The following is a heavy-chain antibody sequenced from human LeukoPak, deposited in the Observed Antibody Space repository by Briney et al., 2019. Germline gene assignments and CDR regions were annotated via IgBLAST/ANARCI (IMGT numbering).Heavy chain of an antibody. D-gene: IGHD1-26*01. CDR3: ARGRVGAAPDY. CDR1: GFTFSSYS. Sequence: GGSLRLSCAASGFTFSSYSMNWVRQAPGKGLEWVSSISSSSSYIYYADSVKGRFTISRDNAKNSPYLQMNSLRAEDTAVYYCARGRVGAAPDYWGQGTLVTVSS. V-gene: IGHV3-21*01. CDR2: ISSSSSYI. J-gene: IGHJ4*02.